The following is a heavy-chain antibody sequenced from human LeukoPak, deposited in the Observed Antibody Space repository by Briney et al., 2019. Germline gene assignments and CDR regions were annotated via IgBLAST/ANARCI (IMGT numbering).Heavy chain of an antibody. J-gene: IGHJ4*02. CDR1: GGPISIYY. Sequence: SETLSLTCTVSGGPISIYYCSWIRQPAGKGLEWIGRIYSSGSSNYNPSLKSRVTMSVDTSKNQFSLKLTSVTAADTAVYYCARASSWPFDYWGQGILVTLSS. CDR3: ARASSWPFDY. D-gene: IGHD6-13*01. CDR2: IYSSGSS. V-gene: IGHV4-4*07.